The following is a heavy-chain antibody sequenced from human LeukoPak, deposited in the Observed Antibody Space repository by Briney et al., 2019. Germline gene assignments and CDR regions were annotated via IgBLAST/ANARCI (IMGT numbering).Heavy chain of an antibody. J-gene: IGHJ4*02. D-gene: IGHD6-19*01. V-gene: IGHV1-69*01. CDR3: ARGRPRIAVAGTRLFFDY. CDR1: GGIFSSYA. CDR2: IIPIFGTA. Sequence: ALVKVSCKASGGIFSSYAISCVRQAPGQRLEWMGGIIPIFGTANYAQKFQGRVTITADESTSTAYMELSSLRSEDTAVYYCARGRPRIAVAGTRLFFDYWGQGTLVTVSS.